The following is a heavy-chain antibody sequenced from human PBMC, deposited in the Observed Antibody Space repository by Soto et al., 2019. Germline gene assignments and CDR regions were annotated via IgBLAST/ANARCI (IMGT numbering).Heavy chain of an antibody. CDR2: TYYRSKWYN. D-gene: IGHD6-19*01. Sequence: SQTLSLTCAISGDSVFSSTAAWNWIRQSPSRGLEWLGMTYYRSKWYNDYAVSVKSRITINPDTSKHQFSLQLNSVTPEDTAVYYCARDRSGSGWFNAFDIWGHGTMVTVSS. CDR3: ARDRSGSGWFNAFDI. CDR1: GDSVFSSTAA. V-gene: IGHV6-1*01. J-gene: IGHJ3*02.